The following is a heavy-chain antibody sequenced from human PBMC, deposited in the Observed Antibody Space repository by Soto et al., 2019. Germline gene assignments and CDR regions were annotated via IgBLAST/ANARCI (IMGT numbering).Heavy chain of an antibody. J-gene: IGHJ6*02. D-gene: IGHD3-3*01. CDR1: GFTFSSYW. CDR2: IKQDGSEK. Sequence: PGGSLRLSCAASGFTFSSYWMSWVRQAPGKGLEWVANIKQDGSEKYYVDSVKGRFTISRDNAKNSLYLQMNSLRAEDTAVYYCARDKADFWSGYSNTSSYYGMDVWGQGTTVTVS. V-gene: IGHV3-7*03. CDR3: ARDKADFWSGYSNTSSYYGMDV.